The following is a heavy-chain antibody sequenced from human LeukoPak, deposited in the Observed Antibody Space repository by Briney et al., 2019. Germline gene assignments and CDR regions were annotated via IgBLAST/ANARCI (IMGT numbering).Heavy chain of an antibody. CDR1: GFTFNSYG. J-gene: IGHJ6*03. V-gene: IGHV3-30*02. CDR2: IRYDGSSK. D-gene: IGHD1-26*01. Sequence: GGSLRLSCAASGFTFNSYGIHWVRQAPGKGLEWVAFIRYDGSSKYYVDSVKGRFTISRDNSKNTLYLQMNSLRAEDTAVYFCAKGSGWEASYFYYYMDVWGKGTTVTISS. CDR3: AKGSGWEASYFYYYMDV.